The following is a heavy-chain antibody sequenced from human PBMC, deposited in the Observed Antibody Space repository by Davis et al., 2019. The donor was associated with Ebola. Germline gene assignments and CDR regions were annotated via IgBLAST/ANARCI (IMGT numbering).Heavy chain of an antibody. CDR2: ISSSSLTT. D-gene: IGHD6-19*01. V-gene: IGHV3-48*04. CDR1: GFTFSSYT. Sequence: GGSLRLSCVASGFTFSSYTMNWVRQAPGKGLEWLSYISSSSLTTYSADSVKGRFTVSRDNAKNSLYLQMNSLRAEDTALYHCARSSTPWDSSGWQYYFDYWGQGTLVTVSS. J-gene: IGHJ4*02. CDR3: ARSSTPWDSSGWQYYFDY.